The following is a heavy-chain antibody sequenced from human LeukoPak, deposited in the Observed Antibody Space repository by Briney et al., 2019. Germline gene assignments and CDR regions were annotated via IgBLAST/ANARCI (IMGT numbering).Heavy chain of an antibody. CDR2: IRYDGSNK. Sequence: GGSLRLCCAASGFTFSSYGMHWVRQAPGKGLEWVACIRYDGSNKYYADSVKGRFTISRDNSKNSLYLPMNRLTAEDTAVYYCARRAGAYSHPYDYWGQGTLVTVSS. CDR3: ARRAGAYSHPYDY. V-gene: IGHV3-30*02. CDR1: GFTFSSYG. D-gene: IGHD4/OR15-4a*01. J-gene: IGHJ4*02.